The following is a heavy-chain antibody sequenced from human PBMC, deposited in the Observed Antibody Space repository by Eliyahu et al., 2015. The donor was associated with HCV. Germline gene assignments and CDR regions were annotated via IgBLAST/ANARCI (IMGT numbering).Heavy chain of an antibody. CDR1: GFPFSSYA. CDR3: AKSAQGFYGPGSYYNHPADY. Sequence: EVQLLESGGGLVQPGGSLRLSCAASGFPFSSYAMSWVRQAPGKGLEWVSASSSSGSSTYSADSVKGRFTISRDSSKNTLYLQMNSLRAEDTAVYYCAKSAQGFYGPGSYYNHPADYWGQGTLVTVSS. CDR2: SSSSGSST. D-gene: IGHD3-10*01. J-gene: IGHJ4*02. V-gene: IGHV3-23*01.